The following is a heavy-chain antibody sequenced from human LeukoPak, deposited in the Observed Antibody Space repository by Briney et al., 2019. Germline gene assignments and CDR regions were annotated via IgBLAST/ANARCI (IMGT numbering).Heavy chain of an antibody. CDR2: IRYDGSNK. V-gene: IGHV3-30*02. D-gene: IGHD2-15*01. Sequence: RTGGSLRLSCAASGFTFSNYGMHWVRQAPGKGLEWVAFIRYDGSNKYFADSLKGRFTISRDNSKNTLYYCAKDWRRIVVVEPITRHGNYMDVWGKGTTVTISS. CDR3: RHGNYMDV. J-gene: IGHJ6*03. CDR1: GFTFSNYG.